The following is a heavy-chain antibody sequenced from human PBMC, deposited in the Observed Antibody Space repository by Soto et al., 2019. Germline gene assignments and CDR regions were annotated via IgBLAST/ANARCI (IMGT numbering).Heavy chain of an antibody. D-gene: IGHD2-2*01. CDR1: GFTFSSYG. Sequence: GGSLRLSCAASGFTFSSYGMHWVRQAPGKGLEWVAVISYDGSSNYYADSVKGRFTISRDNSKNTLYLEMNSLRAEDTAVYYCAKDEGYCISTSCSRLYYYYYYGMDDWCQGTTVTVSS. V-gene: IGHV3-30*18. CDR3: AKDEGYCISTSCSRLYYYYYYGMDD. J-gene: IGHJ6*02. CDR2: ISYDGSSN.